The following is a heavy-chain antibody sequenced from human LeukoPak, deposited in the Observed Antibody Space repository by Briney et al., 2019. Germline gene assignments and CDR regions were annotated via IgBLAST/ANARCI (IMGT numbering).Heavy chain of an antibody. J-gene: IGHJ5*02. CDR3: ARDNSYCSSTSCYYKWFDP. CDR2: IHYSGST. V-gene: IGHV4-59*12. CDR1: GGSISSYY. D-gene: IGHD2-2*01. Sequence: SETLSLTCTVSGGSISSYYWSWIRQPPGKGLEWIGYIHYSGSTNYNPSLKSRVTISVDTSKNQFSLRLSSVTAADTAVYYCARDNSYCSSTSCYYKWFDPWGQGTLVTVSS.